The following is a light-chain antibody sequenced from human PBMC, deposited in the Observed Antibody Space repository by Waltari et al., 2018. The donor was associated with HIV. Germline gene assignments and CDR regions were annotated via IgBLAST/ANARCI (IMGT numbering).Light chain of an antibody. J-gene: IGLJ2*01. CDR3: SSYAGSNNVV. Sequence: QSALPQPPSASGSAGQSVSISCTGTSSDVGTSNYVSWYRQHPGKAPKLMVYEVTKRPSGVPDRVSGSKSGNTASLTVSGLQAEDEADYYCSSYAGSNNVVFGGGTKLTVL. CDR1: SSDVGTSNY. V-gene: IGLV2-8*01. CDR2: EVT.